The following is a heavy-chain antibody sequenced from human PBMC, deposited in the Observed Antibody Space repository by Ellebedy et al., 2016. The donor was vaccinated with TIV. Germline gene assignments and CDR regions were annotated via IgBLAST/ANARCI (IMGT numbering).Heavy chain of an antibody. CDR2: LYGTGRGI. Sequence: PGGSLRLSCAASGFTFSNFAMDWVRQTPGKGLEGVSGLYGTGRGIFYSDSVRGRFTISRDNSRNTLYLQMNSLRGEDTGIYYCVKDQIAGDGRWVFDLWGQGTMVTVSS. CDR1: GFTFSNFA. V-gene: IGHV3-23*01. CDR3: VKDQIAGDGRWVFDL. J-gene: IGHJ3*01. D-gene: IGHD5-24*01.